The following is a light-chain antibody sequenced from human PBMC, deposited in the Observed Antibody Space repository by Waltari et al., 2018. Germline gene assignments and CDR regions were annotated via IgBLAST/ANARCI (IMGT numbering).Light chain of an antibody. Sequence: MTHSLAIPAMSPGAGVTLSCSTSQNVGTSLAWYHQKPAQTPRLLIFGAHSRPSGVPPRWSGSGSGTDFTIVISSLQSDDFAVYYCQQYEVWSPYTFGRGTKVQIE. V-gene: IGKV3-15*01. CDR3: QQYEVWSPYT. CDR2: GAH. CDR1: QNVGTS. J-gene: IGKJ4*01.